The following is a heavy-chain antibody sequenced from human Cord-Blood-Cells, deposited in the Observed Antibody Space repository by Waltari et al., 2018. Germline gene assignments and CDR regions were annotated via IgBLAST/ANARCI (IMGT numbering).Heavy chain of an antibody. CDR3: ARDVGIWYFDL. Sequence: VQLVQSEADVKKPGASVKVSCKASGYTSTGHHTHWVRQATGQGHEWMVWINPSSGGTNEAQKFQGRVTMTRDTSISTAYMELSRLRSDDTAVYYCARDVGIWYFDLWGRGTLVTVSS. CDR1: GYTSTGHH. D-gene: IGHD2-15*01. J-gene: IGHJ2*01. V-gene: IGHV1-2*02. CDR2: INPSSGGT.